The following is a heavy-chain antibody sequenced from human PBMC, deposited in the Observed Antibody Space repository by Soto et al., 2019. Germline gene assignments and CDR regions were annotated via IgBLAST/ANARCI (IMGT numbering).Heavy chain of an antibody. CDR2: IYYSGST. Sequence: QLQLQESGPGLVKPSETLSLTCTVSGGSISSSSYYWGWIRQPPGKGLEWIGSIYYSGSTYYNPSLKSRVTISEDTSKNQFSLKLSSVTAADTAVYYCARGNYYDSSGYYFDWFDPWGQGTLVTVSS. D-gene: IGHD3-22*01. J-gene: IGHJ5*02. CDR1: GGSISSSSYY. V-gene: IGHV4-39*01. CDR3: ARGNYYDSSGYYFDWFDP.